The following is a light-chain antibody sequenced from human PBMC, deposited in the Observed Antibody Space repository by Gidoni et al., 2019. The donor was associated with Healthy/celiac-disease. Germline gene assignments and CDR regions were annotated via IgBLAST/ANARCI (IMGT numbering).Light chain of an antibody. CDR3: QQRSNWPRSLT. CDR2: DAS. CDR1: QSVSSY. J-gene: IGKJ4*01. V-gene: IGKV3-11*01. Sequence: DIVLTQSPATLSLSPGERATLSCSASQSVSSYLAWYQQKPGQAPRLLIYDASNRATGIPARFSGSGSGTDFTLTISSLEPEDFAVYYCQQRSNWPRSLTFGGGTKVEIK.